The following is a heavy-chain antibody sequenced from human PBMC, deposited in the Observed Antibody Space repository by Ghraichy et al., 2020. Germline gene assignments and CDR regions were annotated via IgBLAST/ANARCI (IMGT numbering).Heavy chain of an antibody. CDR1: GGSISSGGYY. Sequence: SQTLSLTCSVSGGSISSGGYYWSWIRQHPGKGLEWIGYIYYSASTYYNPSLKSRVSISVDTSKNQFSLKLSSVTAADTAVYYCARDKDTGIPGVFDYWGQGTLVTVSS. D-gene: IGHD6-13*01. CDR3: ARDKDTGIPGVFDY. J-gene: IGHJ4*02. CDR2: IYYSAST. V-gene: IGHV4-31*03.